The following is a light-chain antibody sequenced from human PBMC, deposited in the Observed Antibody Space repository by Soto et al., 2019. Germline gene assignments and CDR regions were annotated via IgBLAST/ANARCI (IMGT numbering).Light chain of an antibody. V-gene: IGKV3-20*01. J-gene: IGKJ1*01. Sequence: DIVLTQSPGTLSLSPGERATLSCRASQSVSSDYFAWYQQKPGQAPRLLIYGASTRATGIPDRFTGSGSGTDFTLTISRLEPEDFAVYYCQQYGNSPPWTFGQGTKVEIK. CDR1: QSVSSDY. CDR2: GAS. CDR3: QQYGNSPPWT.